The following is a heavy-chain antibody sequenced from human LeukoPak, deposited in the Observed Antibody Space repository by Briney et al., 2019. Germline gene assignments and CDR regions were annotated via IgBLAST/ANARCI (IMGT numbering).Heavy chain of an antibody. J-gene: IGHJ4*02. D-gene: IGHD6-19*01. CDR1: GGSFSGYY. CDR3: ARGISSGWYDTPRRLDY. V-gene: IGHV4-34*01. Sequence: SETLSLTCAVYGGSFSGYYWSWIRQPPGKGLEWIGEINHSGSTNYNPSLKSRVTISVDTSKNQFSLKLTSVTAADTAVYYCARGISSGWYDTPRRLDYWGQGTLVSVSS. CDR2: INHSGST.